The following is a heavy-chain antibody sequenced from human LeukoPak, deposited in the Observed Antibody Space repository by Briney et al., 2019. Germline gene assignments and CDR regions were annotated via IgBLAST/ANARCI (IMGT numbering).Heavy chain of an antibody. CDR3: ARRFSGYPSDWFDP. J-gene: IGHJ5*02. CDR1: GGSISSSSYY. CDR2: IYYTGST. D-gene: IGHD5-12*01. Sequence: SETLSLTCTVSGGSISSSSYYWGWIRQPPGRGLEWIASIYYTGSTYYNPSLKSRVTISVDTSKNQFFLKLNSVSAADTAVYYCARRFSGYPSDWFDPWGQGKLVTVSS. V-gene: IGHV4-39*01.